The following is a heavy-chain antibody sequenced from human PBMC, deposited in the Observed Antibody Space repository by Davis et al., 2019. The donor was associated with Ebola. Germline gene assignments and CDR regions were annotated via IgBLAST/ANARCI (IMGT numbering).Heavy chain of an antibody. J-gene: IGHJ4*02. D-gene: IGHD6-6*01. CDR3: ARGVAGSSSAWPVDY. V-gene: IGHV1-69*10. CDR1: GGTFSSYA. Sequence: SVKVSCKASGGTFSSYAISWVRQAPGQGLEWMGGIIPILGIANYAQKFQGRVTITADESTSTAYMELSSLRSEDTAVYYCARGVAGSSSAWPVDYWGQGTLVTVSS. CDR2: IIPILGIA.